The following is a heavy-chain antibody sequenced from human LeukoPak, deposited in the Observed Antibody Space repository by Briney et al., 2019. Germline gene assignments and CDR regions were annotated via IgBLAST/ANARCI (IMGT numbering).Heavy chain of an antibody. CDR1: GGSISSSSYY. CDR2: IYYSGST. CDR3: ARDHRVAAGWFDP. Sequence: SETLSLTCSVSGGSISSSSYYWGWIRQPPGKGLEWIGSIYYSGSTYYNPSLKSGVTIAVDKSKNQFSLKLSSVTAADTAVYYCARDHRVAAGWFDPWGQGTLVTVSS. V-gene: IGHV4-39*02. J-gene: IGHJ5*02. D-gene: IGHD6-13*01.